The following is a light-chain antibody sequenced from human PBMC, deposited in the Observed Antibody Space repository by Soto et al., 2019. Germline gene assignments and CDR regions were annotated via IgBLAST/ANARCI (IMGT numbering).Light chain of an antibody. V-gene: IGKV4-1*01. CDR1: QSLLYNVNNKNY. J-gene: IGKJ1*01. Sequence: DIVMTQSPDSLAVSLGERATIKCKSSQSLLYNVNNKNYLGWYQQKAGQPPKLLLYWASYRESGVPDRFSGSGSGTDFALTISSLQAEDVAVYYCQQYWDPPWTFGQGTKVEIK. CDR3: QQYWDPPWT. CDR2: WAS.